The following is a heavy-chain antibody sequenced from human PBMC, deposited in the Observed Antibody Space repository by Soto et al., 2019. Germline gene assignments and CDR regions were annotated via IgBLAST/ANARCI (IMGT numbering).Heavy chain of an antibody. Sequence: GSLRLSCAASGFTFSSYAMSWVRQAPGKGMEWVSAISGSGGSTYYADSVKGRFTISRANSKNTLYLQMNSLRAEDTALYYCAKDGWAASGVAGRYYYYYGMAVWGDGTTVTVSA. D-gene: IGHD6-13*01. V-gene: IGHV3-23*01. CDR1: GFTFSSYA. CDR3: AKDGWAASGVAGRYYYYYGMAV. J-gene: IGHJ6*04. CDR2: ISGSGGST.